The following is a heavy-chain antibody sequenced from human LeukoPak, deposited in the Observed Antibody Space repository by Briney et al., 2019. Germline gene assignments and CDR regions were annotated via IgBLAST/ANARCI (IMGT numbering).Heavy chain of an antibody. J-gene: IGHJ6*03. CDR3: ARGYDSWSGYPNYYYYMDV. CDR1: GYTFTSYD. D-gene: IGHD3-3*01. V-gene: IGHV1-8*01. CDR2: MNPNSGNT. Sequence: ASVKVSCKASGYTFTSYDINWVRQATGQGLEWMGRMNPNSGNTGYAQKFQGRVTMTRNTSISTAYMELSSLRSEDTAVYYCARGYDSWSGYPNYYYYMDVWGKGTTVTVSS.